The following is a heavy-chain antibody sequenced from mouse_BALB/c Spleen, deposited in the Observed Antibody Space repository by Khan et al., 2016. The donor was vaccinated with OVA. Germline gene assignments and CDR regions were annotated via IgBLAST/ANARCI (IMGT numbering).Heavy chain of an antibody. CDR2: IYPGNINI. D-gene: IGHD2-2*01. CDR1: YYTFTSYY. CDR3: ARGGYGAFAY. V-gene: IGHV1S56*01. Sequence: HVQLKQSGPELVKPGASVRISCKASYYTFTSYYIHWVKQRPGQGLEWIGWIYPGNININYTERFKGKATLTADKSSSTAYMHLSSLTSGDSAVDFCARGGYGAFAYWGQGTLVTVSA. J-gene: IGHJ3*01.